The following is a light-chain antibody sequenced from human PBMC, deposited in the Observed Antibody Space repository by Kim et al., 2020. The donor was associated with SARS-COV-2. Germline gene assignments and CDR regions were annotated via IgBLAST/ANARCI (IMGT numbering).Light chain of an antibody. J-gene: IGKJ1*01. V-gene: IGKV1-5*01. CDR2: DAY. Sequence: GDSVTITCRASQSISSWLAWYQQKPGKAPKLLIYDAYSLESGVPSRFSGSGSGTEFPLTISSLQPDDFATYYCQQYNRSTWTFGQGTKVDIK. CDR1: QSISSW. CDR3: QQYNRSTWT.